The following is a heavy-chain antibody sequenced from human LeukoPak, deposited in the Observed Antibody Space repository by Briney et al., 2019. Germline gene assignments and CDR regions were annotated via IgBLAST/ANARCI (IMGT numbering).Heavy chain of an antibody. V-gene: IGHV3-23*01. J-gene: IGHJ6*02. Sequence: TGGSLRLSCAASGFTFNTYGMHWVRQAPGKGLEWVSSISDSGGNTYYADSVKGRFTISRDNSKNTLFLQMNSLRAEDTAVYYCAKESTRFVYYYYGMDVWGQGTTVTVSS. CDR2: ISDSGGNT. CDR3: AKESTRFVYYYYGMDV. D-gene: IGHD2-2*01. CDR1: GFTFNTYG.